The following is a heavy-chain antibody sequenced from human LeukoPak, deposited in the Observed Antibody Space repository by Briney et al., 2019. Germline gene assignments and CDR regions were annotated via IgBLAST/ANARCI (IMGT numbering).Heavy chain of an antibody. D-gene: IGHD3-16*01. CDR2: IYSDGTT. V-gene: IGHV3-53*01. CDR1: GFTVSSNY. J-gene: IGHJ4*02. Sequence: GGSLRLSCAASGFTVSSNYMSWVRQAPGKGLEWVSVIYSDGTTYYADSVKGRFTISRDNSKNTLYLQMSSLRAEDTAVYYCARDLRFDYWGLGTLVTVSS. CDR3: ARDLRFDY.